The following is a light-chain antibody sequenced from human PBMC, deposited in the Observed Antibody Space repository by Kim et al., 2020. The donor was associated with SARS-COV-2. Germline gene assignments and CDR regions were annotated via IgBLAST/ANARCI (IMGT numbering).Light chain of an antibody. CDR1: QDIRNH. Sequence: DIQMTQSPSSLSASVGDRVTITCQASQDIRNHLNWYQQKPGKAPKLLIYDTSNLETGVPSRFSGSGSGTDFTFTISSLQPEDIATYYCQQYDNLPLTSGGGTKVDIK. J-gene: IGKJ4*01. CDR2: DTS. V-gene: IGKV1-33*01. CDR3: QQYDNLPLT.